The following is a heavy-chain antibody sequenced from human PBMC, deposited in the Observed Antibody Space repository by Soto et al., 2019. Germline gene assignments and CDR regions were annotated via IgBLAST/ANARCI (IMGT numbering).Heavy chain of an antibody. D-gene: IGHD3-10*01. J-gene: IGHJ4*02. CDR3: AILLTWSNPMVDFDY. Sequence: GASVKVSCKASGGTFSSYTISWVRQAPGQGLEWMGRIIPILGIANYAQKFQGRVTITADKSTSTAYMELSSLRSEDTAVYYCAILLTWSNPMVDFDYGGQGTLVTVSS. CDR1: GGTFSSYT. CDR2: IIPILGIA. V-gene: IGHV1-69*02.